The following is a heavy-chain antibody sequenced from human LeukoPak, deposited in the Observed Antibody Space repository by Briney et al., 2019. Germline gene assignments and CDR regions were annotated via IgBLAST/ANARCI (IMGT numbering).Heavy chain of an antibody. V-gene: IGHV1-69*05. Sequence: ASVKVSCKASGGTFSSYAISWVRQAPGQGLEWMGGIIPIFGTANYAQKFQGRVTITTDESTSTAYMELSSLRSEDTAVYYCAKGSIAAPRAQGYWGQGILVTVSS. CDR1: GGTFSSYA. J-gene: IGHJ4*02. CDR2: IIPIFGTA. D-gene: IGHD6-6*01. CDR3: AKGSIAAPRAQGY.